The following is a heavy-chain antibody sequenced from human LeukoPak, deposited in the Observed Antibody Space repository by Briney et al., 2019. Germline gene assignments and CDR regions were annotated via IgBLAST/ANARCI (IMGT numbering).Heavy chain of an antibody. CDR3: ARDFDDVNGNYYYIPDY. V-gene: IGHV3-30*02. CDR1: GFQFSRNG. CDR2: IRYDGSNK. D-gene: IGHD3-10*01. J-gene: IGHJ4*02. Sequence: GGSLRLSCAASGFQFSRNGMHWVGQAPGKGLEWVAFIRYDGSNKFYVDSVRGRFTISRDNSKNTLNLQMNSLRIEDTAVYYCARDFDDVNGNYYYIPDYWGQGMLVTVSS.